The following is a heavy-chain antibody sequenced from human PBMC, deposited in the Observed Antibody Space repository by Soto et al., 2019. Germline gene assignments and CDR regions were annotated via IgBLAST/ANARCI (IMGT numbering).Heavy chain of an antibody. V-gene: IGHV3-7*01. D-gene: IGHD3-9*01. J-gene: IGHJ4*02. CDR1: GFTLRSYW. CDR2: IKQDGSGK. Sequence: PGGSLRLSCAASGFTLRSYWMSWVRQAPGKGLEWVANIKQDGSGKYYVDSVKGRFTISGDNAKNSLYLQMNSLRAEDTAVYYCARASRYFDWLLSLPFDYWGQGTLVTVSS. CDR3: ARASRYFDWLLSLPFDY.